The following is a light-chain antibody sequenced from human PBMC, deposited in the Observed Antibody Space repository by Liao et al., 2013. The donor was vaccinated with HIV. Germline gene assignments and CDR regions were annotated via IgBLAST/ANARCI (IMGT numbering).Light chain of an antibody. Sequence: SYELTQPPSVSVSPGQTASVTCSGDKLGDQYVSWYQQRPGQSPILVIYEDTKRPSGIPERFSGSNSGNTATLTISGTQAMDEADYYCQAWDSSTVVFGGGTELTVL. V-gene: IGLV3-1*01. CDR1: KLGDQY. J-gene: IGLJ2*01. CDR3: QAWDSSTVV. CDR2: EDT.